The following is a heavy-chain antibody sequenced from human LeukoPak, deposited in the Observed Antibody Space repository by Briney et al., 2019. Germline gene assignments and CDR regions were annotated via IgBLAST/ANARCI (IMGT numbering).Heavy chain of an antibody. V-gene: IGHV3-9*01. Sequence: GGSLRLSCAASGFTFDDYAMHWVRQAPGKGLEWVSGISWNSGSIGYADSVKGRFTISRDNAKNSLYLQMNSLRAEDTALYYCAKQTGTDPDWYFDLWGRGTLVTVSS. CDR1: GFTFDDYA. CDR2: ISWNSGSI. J-gene: IGHJ2*01. CDR3: AKQTGTDPDWYFDL. D-gene: IGHD1-1*01.